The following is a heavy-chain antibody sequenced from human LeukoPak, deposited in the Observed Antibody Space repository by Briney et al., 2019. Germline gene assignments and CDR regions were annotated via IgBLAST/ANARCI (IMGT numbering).Heavy chain of an antibody. V-gene: IGHV1-69*05. D-gene: IGHD5-12*01. J-gene: IGHJ4*02. CDR1: GGTFSSYA. Sequence: GASVKVSCKASGGTFSSYAISWVRQAPGQGLEWMGGIIPIFGTANYAQKFQGRVTITTDESTSTAYMELSSLRSEDTAVYYCARSRGHHYGCHYWGQGTLVTVSS. CDR3: ARSRGHHYGCHY. CDR2: IIPIFGTA.